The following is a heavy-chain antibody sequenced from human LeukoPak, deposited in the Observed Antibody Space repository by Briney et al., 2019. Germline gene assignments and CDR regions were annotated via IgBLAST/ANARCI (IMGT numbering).Heavy chain of an antibody. J-gene: IGHJ4*02. CDR2: IYESATT. CDR1: GESLNNYY. CDR3: ARGAWATRLAS. V-gene: IGHV4-34*01. Sequence: SETLSLTCAVYGESLNNYYWSWVRQPPGEGLEWIGEIYESATTAYNPSLKSRVPTSIVPSKHQFSLRLRSVTAADTPVYYCARGAWATRLASWGLGTPVIVSS. D-gene: IGHD2-15*01.